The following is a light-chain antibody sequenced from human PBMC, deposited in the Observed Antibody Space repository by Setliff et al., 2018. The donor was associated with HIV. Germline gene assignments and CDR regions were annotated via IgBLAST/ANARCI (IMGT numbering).Light chain of an antibody. CDR1: ATNIGDNF. J-gene: IGLJ2*01. V-gene: IGLV1-51*01. CDR3: ATWDDSLGVI. CDR2: DTD. Sequence: QSALTQPPSVSAAPGEKVTISCSGGATNIGDNFVAWFQQLPGTAPRLIIFDTDKRRSGIPARFSASKSGTSAALGITELQTGDEADYYCATWDDSLGVIVGGGTK.